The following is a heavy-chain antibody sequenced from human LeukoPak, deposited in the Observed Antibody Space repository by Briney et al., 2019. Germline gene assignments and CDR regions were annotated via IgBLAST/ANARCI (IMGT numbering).Heavy chain of an antibody. CDR1: GVSISRGDYY. Sequence: PSETLCLTCAVPGVSISRGDYYWIWIRQPPGKGLEWIGYIYYSGSTYYNPSLKSRVTISVDTSKNQFSLKLSSVTAADTAVYYCARSHMTTKNFDYWGQGTLGTVSS. V-gene: IGHV4-31*11. CDR3: ARSHMTTKNFDY. J-gene: IGHJ4*02. D-gene: IGHD4-17*01. CDR2: IYYSGST.